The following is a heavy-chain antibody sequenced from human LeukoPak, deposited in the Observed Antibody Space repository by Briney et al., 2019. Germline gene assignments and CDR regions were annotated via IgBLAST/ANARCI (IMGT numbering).Heavy chain of an antibody. J-gene: IGHJ6*03. CDR1: GFSFSSYW. CDR2: IKTDGSSLDGSST. CDR3: ATDPACSSTSCYYYYYYYMDV. Sequence: GGSLRLSCAASGFSFSSYWMHWVRQAPGKGLVWVSRIKTDGSSLDGSSTSYADSVKGRFTISRDNAKNSLYLQMNSLRAEDTAVYYCATDPACSSTSCYYYYYYYMDVWGKGTTVTVSS. V-gene: IGHV3-74*01. D-gene: IGHD2-2*01.